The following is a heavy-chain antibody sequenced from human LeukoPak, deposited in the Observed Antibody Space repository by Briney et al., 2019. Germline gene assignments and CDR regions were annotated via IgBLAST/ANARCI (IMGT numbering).Heavy chain of an antibody. CDR2: IWYDGGNK. V-gene: IGHV3-33*06. Sequence: GGSLRLSCAASGFTFSSYGMHWVRQAPGKGLEWVAVIWYDGGNKYYADSVKGRFTISRDNSKNTLYLQMNSLRAEDTAVYYCAKDRSDISGYPLDYWGEGTLVTVSS. CDR3: AKDRSDISGYPLDY. D-gene: IGHD3-22*01. J-gene: IGHJ4*02. CDR1: GFTFSSYG.